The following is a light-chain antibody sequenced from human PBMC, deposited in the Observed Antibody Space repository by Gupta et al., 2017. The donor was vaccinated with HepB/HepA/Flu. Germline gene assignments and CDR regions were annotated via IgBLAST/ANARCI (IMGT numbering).Light chain of an antibody. V-gene: IGKV1-39*01. J-gene: IGKJ4*01. CDR3: QQSDSTPLT. CDR1: QSISSY. Sequence: DIQMTQSPSSLSASVGDRVTITCRASQSISSYLNWYQQKPGKAPKLLIYAASSLQRGVPSRFSGSGSGTDFTLTISSLQPEDFATYYCQQSDSTPLTFGGGTXVEIK. CDR2: AAS.